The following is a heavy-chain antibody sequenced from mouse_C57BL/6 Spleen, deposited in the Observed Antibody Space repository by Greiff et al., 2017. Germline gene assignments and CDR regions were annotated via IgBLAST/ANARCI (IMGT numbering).Heavy chain of an antibody. CDR2: INPGSGGT. Sequence: QVQLQQSGAELVRPGTSVKVSCKASGYAFTNYLIEWVKQRPGQGLEWIGVINPGSGGTNYNEKFKGKATLTADKSSSTAYMQLSSLTSEDSAVYVCAIYRRNAMDCWGQGTSVTVSS. CDR3: AIYRRNAMDC. J-gene: IGHJ4*01. CDR1: GYAFTNYL. V-gene: IGHV1-54*01. D-gene: IGHD2-3*01.